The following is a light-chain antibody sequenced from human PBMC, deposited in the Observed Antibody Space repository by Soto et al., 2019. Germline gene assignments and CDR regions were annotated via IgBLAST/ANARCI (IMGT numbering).Light chain of an antibody. CDR1: QTISVY. J-gene: IGKJ2*01. CDR3: QQSYSTPYT. Sequence: DIQLTQSPSSLSASVGDRVTITCRASQTISVYLNWYQQKPGKAPQLLIYEASFLQTGVPSSFSASGSATDFTLTISRLHPEDFATYYCQQSYSTPYTFGQGTNVEI. CDR2: EAS. V-gene: IGKV1-39*01.